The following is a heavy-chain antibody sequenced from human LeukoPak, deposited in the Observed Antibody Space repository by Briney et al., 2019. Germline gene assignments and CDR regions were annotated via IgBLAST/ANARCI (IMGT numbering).Heavy chain of an antibody. D-gene: IGHD1-26*01. CDR3: ALLQSHRPLDY. V-gene: IGHV3-30*04. Sequence: GGSLRLSCAASGFTFSSYAMHWVRQAPGKGLEWVAVISYDGSNKYYADSVKGRFTISRDNSKNTLYLQMNSLRAEDTAVYYCALLQSHRPLDYWGQGTLVTVSS. J-gene: IGHJ4*02. CDR1: GFTFSSYA. CDR2: ISYDGSNK.